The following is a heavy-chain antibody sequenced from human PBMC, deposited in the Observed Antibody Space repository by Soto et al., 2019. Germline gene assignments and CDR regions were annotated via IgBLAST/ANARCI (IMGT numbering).Heavy chain of an antibody. J-gene: IGHJ3*02. V-gene: IGHV4-39*01. CDR1: GDSIRSGSYY. CDR2: VTYIGST. CDR3: VRHSDSSGHYPAFDI. Sequence: QVQLQESVPGLTKPSETLSLTCTVSGDSIRSGSYYWGWIRQPPGKGLEWIGSVTYIGSTFYNPSLKSRVTIAVDTSKNQFSLELSSVTAADTAMYYCVRHSDSSGHYPAFDIWGQGTLGTVSS. D-gene: IGHD3-22*01.